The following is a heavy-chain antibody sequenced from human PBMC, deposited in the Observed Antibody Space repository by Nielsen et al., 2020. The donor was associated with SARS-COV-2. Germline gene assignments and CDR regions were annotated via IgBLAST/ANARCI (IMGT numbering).Heavy chain of an antibody. J-gene: IGHJ6*02. V-gene: IGHV4-30-2*04. Sequence: RQAPGKGLEWIGYFYYSGSTYYNPSLKSRVTISVDTSKNQFSLKLSSVTAADTAVYYCASRGYYGSGSYYKNYYYYGMDVWGQGTTVTVSS. CDR3: ASRGYYGSGSYYKNYYYYGMDV. D-gene: IGHD3-10*01. CDR2: FYYSGST.